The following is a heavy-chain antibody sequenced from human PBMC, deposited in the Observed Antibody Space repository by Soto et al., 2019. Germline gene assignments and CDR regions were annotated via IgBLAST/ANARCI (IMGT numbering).Heavy chain of an antibody. CDR2: IYTSGST. CDR3: ARTVGAAYYCDF. CDR1: GDSMTKYY. D-gene: IGHD1-26*01. J-gene: IGHJ4*02. V-gene: IGHV4-4*07. Sequence: QVQLQESGPGLVKPSETLSLTCTVSGDSMTKYYWSWIRQPAGKGLEWIGRIYTSGSTNYNPSLKRRVTMSIDTSNNQCSLKLKSVTAADTAVYYCARTVGAAYYCDFWGQGALVTVSS.